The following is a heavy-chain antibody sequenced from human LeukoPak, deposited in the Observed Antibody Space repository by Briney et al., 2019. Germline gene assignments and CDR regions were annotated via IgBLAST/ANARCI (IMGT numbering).Heavy chain of an antibody. CDR2: ISSSSSYI. J-gene: IGHJ4*02. V-gene: IGHV3-21*01. Sequence: PGGSLRLSCAASGFTFSSYSMNWVRQAPGKGLEWVSSISSSSSYIYYADSVKGRFTISRDNAKNPLYLQMNSLRAEDTAVYYCARDSTFAVATFDYWGQGTLVTVSS. D-gene: IGHD2/OR15-2a*01. CDR3: ARDSTFAVATFDY. CDR1: GFTFSSYS.